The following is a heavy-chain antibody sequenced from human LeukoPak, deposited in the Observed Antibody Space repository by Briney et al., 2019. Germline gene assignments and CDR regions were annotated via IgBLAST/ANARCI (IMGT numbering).Heavy chain of an antibody. V-gene: IGHV3-9*01. J-gene: IGHJ4*02. CDR1: GFTFDDYA. CDR3: AKDKEEQWLAPLFDY. CDR2: ISWNSGSI. D-gene: IGHD6-19*01. Sequence: GGSLRLSCAASGFTFDDYAMHWVRQAPGKGLEWVSGISWNSGSIGYADSVKGRFTISRDNAKNSLYLQMNSLRAEDTALYYCAKDKEEQWLAPLFDYWGRGTLVTVSS.